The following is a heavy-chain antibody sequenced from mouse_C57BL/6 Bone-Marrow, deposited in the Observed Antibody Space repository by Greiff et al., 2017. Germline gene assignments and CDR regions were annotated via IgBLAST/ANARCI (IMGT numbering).Heavy chain of an antibody. CDR1: GYTFTSYW. V-gene: IGHV1-53*01. Sequence: QVQLQQPGTELVKPGASVKLSCTASGYTFTSYWMHWVKQRPGQGLEWIGNINPSNGGTNYNEKFKSKATLTVDKSSSTAYMPRSSLTSADSAVYYCAREGSSFYFDYWGQGTTLTVSS. CDR2: INPSNGGT. D-gene: IGHD1-1*01. CDR3: AREGSSFYFDY. J-gene: IGHJ2*01.